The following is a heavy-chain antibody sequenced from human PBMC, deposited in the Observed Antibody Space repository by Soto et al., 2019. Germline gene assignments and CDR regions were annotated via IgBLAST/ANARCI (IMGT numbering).Heavy chain of an antibody. V-gene: IGHV3-15*01. J-gene: IGHJ5*02. CDR2: IKSKADGGTT. CDR1: GFTFINAW. Sequence: EVQLVESGGGLVKPGGSLRLSCAASGFTFINAWMSWVRQAPGKGLEWVGRIKSKADGGTTDYAAPVKGRFTISRDDSKTTLYLQMNSLRTEDTAVYYCARVYSPGDYVGWFDPWGQGTLVTVSS. D-gene: IGHD4-17*01. CDR3: ARVYSPGDYVGWFDP.